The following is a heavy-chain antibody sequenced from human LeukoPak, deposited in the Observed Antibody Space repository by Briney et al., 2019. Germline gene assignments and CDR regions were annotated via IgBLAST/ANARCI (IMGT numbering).Heavy chain of an antibody. CDR1: GYTFTGYY. CDR2: INPNSGGT. D-gene: IGHD3-22*01. CDR3: ARGAYYYDSSGYYAAPDY. Sequence: ASVKVSCKASGYTFTGYYMHWVRQAPGQGLEWMGWINPNSGGTNYAQKFQGRVTMTRDTSISTAYMELSRLRSDDTAVYYCARGAYYYDSSGYYAAPDYWGQGTLVTVSS. J-gene: IGHJ4*02. V-gene: IGHV1-2*02.